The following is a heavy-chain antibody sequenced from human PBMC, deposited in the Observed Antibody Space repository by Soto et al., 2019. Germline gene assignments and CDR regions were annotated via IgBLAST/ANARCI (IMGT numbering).Heavy chain of an antibody. CDR2: SYSTGGT. Sequence: GGSLRLSCAASGFTLGKYTMGWVRQAPGKGLEWVAESYSTGGTEYADSVKGRFTISRDNSKNTLFLQMNSLGVEDTALYYCAKDKSTPLDYYDSSGPRGGAFDIWGQGTMVTVSS. J-gene: IGHJ3*02. CDR1: GFTLGKYT. D-gene: IGHD3-22*01. V-gene: IGHV3-23*01. CDR3: AKDKSTPLDYYDSSGPRGGAFDI.